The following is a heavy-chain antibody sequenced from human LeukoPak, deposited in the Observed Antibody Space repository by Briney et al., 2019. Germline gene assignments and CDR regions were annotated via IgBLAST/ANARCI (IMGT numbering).Heavy chain of an antibody. Sequence: PGGSLRLSCAASGFTFSSYGMHWLRQAPGKGLEGVAVISYDGSNKYYADSVKGRFTISRDNSKNTLYLQMNSLRAEDTAVYYCAKEATYYDILTGYRNEYYFDYWGQGTLVTVSS. CDR1: GFTFSSYG. CDR2: ISYDGSNK. CDR3: AKEATYYDILTGYRNEYYFDY. J-gene: IGHJ4*02. V-gene: IGHV3-30*18. D-gene: IGHD3-9*01.